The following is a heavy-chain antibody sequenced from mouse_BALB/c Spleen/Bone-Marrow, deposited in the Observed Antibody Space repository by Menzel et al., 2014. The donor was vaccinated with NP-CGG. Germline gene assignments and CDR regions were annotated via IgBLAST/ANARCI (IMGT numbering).Heavy chain of an antibody. CDR2: IDPANGNT. CDR1: GFNIKDTY. J-gene: IGHJ4*01. V-gene: IGHV14-3*02. Sequence: EVKLQESGAELVKPGASVKLSCTASGFNIKDTYMHWVKQRPEQGLEWIGRIDPANGNTKYDPKSQDKATITADTSSNTAYLQLSSLTSEDTAVYYCARYYYAMDYWGQGTSVTVSS. CDR3: ARYYYAMDY.